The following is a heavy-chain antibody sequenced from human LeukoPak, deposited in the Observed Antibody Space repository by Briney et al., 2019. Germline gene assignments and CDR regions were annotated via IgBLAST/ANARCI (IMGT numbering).Heavy chain of an antibody. CDR3: AISSTVTSFDY. CDR1: GGSFSGYY. Sequence: PSETLSLTCAVYGGSFSGYYWSWIRQPPGKGLEWIGEINHSGSTNYNPSLKSRVTISVDTSKNQFSLKLSSVTAADTAVYYCAISSTVTSFDYWGQGTLVTVSS. CDR2: INHSGST. D-gene: IGHD1-14*01. V-gene: IGHV4-34*01. J-gene: IGHJ4*02.